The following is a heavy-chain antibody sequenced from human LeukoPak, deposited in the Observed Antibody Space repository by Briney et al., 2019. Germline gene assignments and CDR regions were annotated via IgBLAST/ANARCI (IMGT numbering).Heavy chain of an antibody. V-gene: IGHV4-59*01. CDR1: GGSFSSYY. J-gene: IGHJ6*04. D-gene: IGHD5-12*01. Sequence: PSETLSLTCTLSGGSFSSYYWSWIRQPPGKGLEWIGYIYYSGSTNYNPSLKSRVTISVDTSKNQFSLKLSSVTATDTAVYYCARAGYSGSDFSVWGKGSTVTVSS. CDR3: ARAGYSGSDFSV. CDR2: IYYSGST.